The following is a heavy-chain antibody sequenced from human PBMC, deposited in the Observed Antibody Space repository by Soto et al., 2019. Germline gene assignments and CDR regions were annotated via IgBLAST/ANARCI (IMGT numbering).Heavy chain of an antibody. CDR2: LYNAERT. CDR3: AREPLAHSYFDF. Sequence: SETLSLTCTVSGGSVSSHYWSWIRQPAGKGLEWLGRLYNAERTSYNPSLKGRVTMSMDTSNNQFSLKLTSVTAADTAVYFCAREPLAHSYFDFWGQGTLVTVSS. CDR1: GGSVSSHY. J-gene: IGHJ4*02. V-gene: IGHV4-4*07.